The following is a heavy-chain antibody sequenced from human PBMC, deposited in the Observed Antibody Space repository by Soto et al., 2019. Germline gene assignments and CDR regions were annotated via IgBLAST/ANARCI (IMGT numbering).Heavy chain of an antibody. D-gene: IGHD2-21*02. CDR1: GYTFTSYG. J-gene: IGHJ3*02. CDR3: ERDWYGHIVVVTANDAFDI. V-gene: IGHV1-18*04. CDR2: ISAYNGNT. Sequence: ASVKVSCKASGYTFTSYGISWVRQAPGQGLEWMGWISAYNGNTNYAQKLQGRVTMTTDTSTSTAYMELRSLRSDDTAVYYCERDWYGHIVVVTANDAFDIWGQGTMVTV.